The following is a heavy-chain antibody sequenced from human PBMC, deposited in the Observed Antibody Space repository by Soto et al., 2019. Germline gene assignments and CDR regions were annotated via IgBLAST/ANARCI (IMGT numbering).Heavy chain of an antibody. Sequence: PGGSLRLSCADSGCLLSSYSMHWVRQAPGKGLEWVSSISSSSSYIYYADSVKGRFTISRDNAKNSVYLQMNSLRAEDTAVYYCASGYYDRIGYYFDYWGQGISVTVSA. D-gene: IGHD3-22*01. J-gene: IGHJ4*02. V-gene: IGHV3-21*01. CDR3: ASGYYDRIGYYFDY. CDR2: ISSSSSYI. CDR1: GCLLSSYS.